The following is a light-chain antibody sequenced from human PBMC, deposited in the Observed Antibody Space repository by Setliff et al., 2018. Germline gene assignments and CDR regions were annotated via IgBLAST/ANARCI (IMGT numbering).Light chain of an antibody. CDR3: CSYAGGSTYV. J-gene: IGLJ1*01. V-gene: IGLV2-23*02. CDR1: NNDVGAYNY. CDR2: DVS. Sequence: QSALTQPASVSGSPGQSVTISCTGTNNDVGAYNYVSWYQQHPGKAPKFMIYDVSXXXSGASDXXXXXXSXXXXXXTISGLQAEDEADYYCCSYAGGSTYVFGTGTKVTVL.